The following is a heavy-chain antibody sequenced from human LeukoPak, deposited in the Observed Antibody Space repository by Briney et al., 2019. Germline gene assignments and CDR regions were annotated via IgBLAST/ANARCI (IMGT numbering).Heavy chain of an antibody. D-gene: IGHD2-15*01. J-gene: IGHJ4*02. CDR3: ARVYCSGGSCYSVDY. V-gene: IGHV4-4*07. Sequence: SETLSLTCNASGGSMSSYYWSWIRQPAGKGLEWIGRIYTSGSTNYNPSLKSRVTMSVDTAKNQFSLNLSSVTAADTAVYYCARVYCSGGSCYSVDYWGQGTLVTVSS. CDR2: IYTSGST. CDR1: GGSMSSYY.